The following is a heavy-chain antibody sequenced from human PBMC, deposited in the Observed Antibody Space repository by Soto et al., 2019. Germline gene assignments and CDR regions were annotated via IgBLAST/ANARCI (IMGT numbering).Heavy chain of an antibody. Sequence: GEALKTSLKASGYSFNTFWIGWVRPMPGKGVGGVGIIYPCYSDTRYSPSFRGQVIISADKSINTANLQWSILKASDTAIYYCVRYLGFCGSNSCRIEGLDLWGQGTLVTVSS. D-gene: IGHD2-2*01. V-gene: IGHV5-51*01. J-gene: IGHJ5*02. CDR1: GYSFNTFW. CDR2: IYPCYSDT. CDR3: VRYLGFCGSNSCRIEGLDL.